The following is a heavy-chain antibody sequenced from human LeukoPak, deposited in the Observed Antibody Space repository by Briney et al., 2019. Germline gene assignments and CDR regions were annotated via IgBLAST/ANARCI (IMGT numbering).Heavy chain of an antibody. CDR1: GYTFTGYY. CDR3: AGETAAGTITYYYYYGMDV. J-gene: IGHJ6*02. CDR2: INPNSGGT. D-gene: IGHD6-13*01. Sequence: ASVKVSCKASGYTFTGYYMHWVRQAPGQGLEWMGWINPNSGGTNYAQKFQGRVTMTRDTSISTAYMELSRLRSDDTAVYYCAGETAAGTITYYYYYGMDVWGQGTTVTVSS. V-gene: IGHV1-2*02.